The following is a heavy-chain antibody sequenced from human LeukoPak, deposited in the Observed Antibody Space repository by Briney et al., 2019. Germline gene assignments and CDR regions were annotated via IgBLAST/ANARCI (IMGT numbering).Heavy chain of an antibody. CDR1: GYSFTSYW. D-gene: IGHD1-26*01. J-gene: IGHJ4*02. V-gene: IGHV5-51*01. CDR3: ARHSGSYLTPFDY. CDR2: IHPGDSDT. Sequence: GESLKISCKGSGYSFTSYWIGWVRQMPGEGLEWMGIIHPGDSDTRYSPSFQGQVTISADKSISTAYLQWSSLKASDTAMYYCARHSGSYLTPFDYWGRGTLVTVSS.